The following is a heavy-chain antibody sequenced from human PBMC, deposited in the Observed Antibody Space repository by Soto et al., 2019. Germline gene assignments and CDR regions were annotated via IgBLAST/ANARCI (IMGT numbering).Heavy chain of an antibody. Sequence: QVQLVQSGAEVKKPGSSVKVSCKASGGTFSSYAISWVRQAPGQGLEWMGGIIPIFGTANYAQKFQGRVTITPDESTHTSYMELSSLRSEYTAVYYCAARPIAVGEFDYWGQGTLVTVSS. D-gene: IGHD6-19*01. CDR1: GGTFSSYA. CDR3: AARPIAVGEFDY. CDR2: IIPIFGTA. J-gene: IGHJ4*02. V-gene: IGHV1-69*05.